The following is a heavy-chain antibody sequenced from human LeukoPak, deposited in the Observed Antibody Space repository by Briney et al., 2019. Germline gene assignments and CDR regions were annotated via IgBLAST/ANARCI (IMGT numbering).Heavy chain of an antibody. J-gene: IGHJ4*02. CDR1: GGSFSGYY. V-gene: IGHV4-34*01. D-gene: IGHD1-14*01. Sequence: SETLSLTCAVYGGSFSGYYWSWIRQPPGKGLEWIGEINHSGSTNYNPSLKSRVTISVDTSKNQFSLKLSSVTAEDTAVYYCAGSPPSSIITDYWGQGTLVTVSS. CDR3: AGSPPSSIITDY. CDR2: INHSGST.